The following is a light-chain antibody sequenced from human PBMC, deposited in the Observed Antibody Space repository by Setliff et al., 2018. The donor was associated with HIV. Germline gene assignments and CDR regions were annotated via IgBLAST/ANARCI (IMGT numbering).Light chain of an antibody. CDR2: DVT. CDR3: SSYTSTRALL. J-gene: IGLJ2*01. CDR1: SSDVGGYNF. V-gene: IGLV2-14*03. Sequence: QSALTQPAAVPGSPGQSVTISCTGTSSDVGGYNFVSWYQQHPGKTPELLIYDVTNRPSGVSDRFSGSKSGNTASLTISGLQPEDEADYYCSSYTSTRALLFGGGTKVTVL.